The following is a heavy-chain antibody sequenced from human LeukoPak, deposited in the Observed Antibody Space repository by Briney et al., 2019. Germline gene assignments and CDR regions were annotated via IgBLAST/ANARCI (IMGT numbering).Heavy chain of an antibody. CDR3: AAGGFDY. CDR2: INHSGST. CDR1: GGSFSGYY. D-gene: IGHD6-13*01. V-gene: IGHV4-34*01. J-gene: IGHJ4*02. Sequence: PSETLSLTCAVYGGSFSGYYWSWIRQPPGKGLEWIGEINHSGSTNYNPSLKSRVTISVGTSKNQFSLKPSSVTAADTAVYYCAAGGFDYWGQGTLVTVSS.